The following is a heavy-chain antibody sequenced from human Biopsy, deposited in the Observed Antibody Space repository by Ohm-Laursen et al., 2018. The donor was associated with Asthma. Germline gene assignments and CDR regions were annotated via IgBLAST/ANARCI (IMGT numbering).Heavy chain of an antibody. J-gene: IGHJ4*02. CDR1: GGSMSSSSYS. V-gene: IGHV4-39*01. D-gene: IGHD7-27*01. CDR2: ISYTGNT. CDR3: ARHWSWGSFFDY. Sequence: SETLSLTCTVSGGSMSSSSYSWGWIRQPPGKGLEWIGSISYTGNTDIPSLRSRVTLSVDTSKNNFSLKRTSVTAADTAVFYCARHWSWGSFFDYWGQGMLFTVSS.